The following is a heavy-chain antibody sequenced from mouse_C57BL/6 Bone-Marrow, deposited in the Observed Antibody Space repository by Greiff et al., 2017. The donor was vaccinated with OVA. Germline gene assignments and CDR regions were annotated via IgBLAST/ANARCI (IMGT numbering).Heavy chain of an antibody. CDR2: IDPNSGGT. Sequence: QVQLKQPGAELVKPGASVKLSCKASGYTFTSYWMHWVKQRPGRGLEWIGRIDPNSGGTKYNEKFKSKATLTVDKPSSTAYMQLSSLTSEDSAVYYCARYYYGSSYVRAMDYWGQGTSVTVSS. J-gene: IGHJ4*01. V-gene: IGHV1-72*01. D-gene: IGHD1-1*01. CDR3: ARYYYGSSYVRAMDY. CDR1: GYTFTSYW.